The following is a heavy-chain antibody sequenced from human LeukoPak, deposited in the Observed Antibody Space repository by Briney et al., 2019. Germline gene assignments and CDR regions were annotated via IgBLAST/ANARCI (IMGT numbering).Heavy chain of an antibody. V-gene: IGHV3-48*04. J-gene: IGHJ3*02. CDR2: ISSSSSTI. D-gene: IGHD3-22*01. CDR3: ARDPLPYDSSGYYFPDAFDI. Sequence: GGPLRLSCAASGFTFSSYSMNWVRQAPGKGLEWVSYISSSSSTIYYADSVKGRFTISRDNAKNSLYLQMNSLRAEDTAVYYCARDPLPYDSSGYYFPDAFDIWGQGTMVTVSS. CDR1: GFTFSSYS.